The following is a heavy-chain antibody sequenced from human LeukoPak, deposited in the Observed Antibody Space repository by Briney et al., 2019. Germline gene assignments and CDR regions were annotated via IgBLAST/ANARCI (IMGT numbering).Heavy chain of an antibody. V-gene: IGHV4-59*01. J-gene: IGHJ4*02. CDR2: VHYTGST. D-gene: IGHD1-26*01. Sequence: SEALSLTCTVSGGSISSYYWSWIRQPPGKGLEWIGYVHYTGSTKYNPSLKSRVTISVDTSKNQFSLKLSSVTAADTAVYFCAREFTGSSFDYWGQGTLVTVSS. CDR1: GGSISSYY. CDR3: AREFTGSSFDY.